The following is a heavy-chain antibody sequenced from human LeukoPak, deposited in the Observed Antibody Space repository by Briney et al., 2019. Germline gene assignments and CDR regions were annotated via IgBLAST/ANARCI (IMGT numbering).Heavy chain of an antibody. CDR2: IRSKANSYAT. CDR3: TRLYSYGPTT. J-gene: IGHJ5*02. Sequence: GGSLKLSCAASGFTFSGSAMHWVRQASGKGLEWVGRIRSKANSYATAYAASVKGRFTISRDDSRNTAYLQMNSLKTEDTAVYYCTRLYSYGPTTWGQGTLVTVSS. V-gene: IGHV3-73*01. CDR1: GFTFSGSA. D-gene: IGHD5-18*01.